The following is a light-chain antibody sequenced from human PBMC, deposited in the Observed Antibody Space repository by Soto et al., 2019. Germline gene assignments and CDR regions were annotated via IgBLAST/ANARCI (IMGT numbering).Light chain of an antibody. CDR1: SSNIGAGYD. Sequence: QSVLTQPPPVSGAPGQRVTISCTGSSSNIGAGYDVHWYQQLPGTAPKLLIYGNSNRHSGVPDRFSGSKSGTSASLAITGLQAEDEADYYCQSYDSSLSVVFGGGTKVTVL. CDR2: GNS. CDR3: QSYDSSLSVV. J-gene: IGLJ2*01. V-gene: IGLV1-40*01.